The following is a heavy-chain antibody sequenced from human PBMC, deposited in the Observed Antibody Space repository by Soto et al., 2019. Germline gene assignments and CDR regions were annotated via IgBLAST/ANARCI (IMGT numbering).Heavy chain of an antibody. CDR2: VNPNSGGT. Sequence: ASVKVSCKASGYTFTGYYLHWVRQAPGQGLEWMGWVNPNSGGTNYAQKFQGRVTMTRDTSISTAYMELSRLRSDDTAVYYCARGRTGTTSYFDYWGQGNLVTVSS. D-gene: IGHD1-1*01. V-gene: IGHV1-2*02. CDR1: GYTFTGYY. J-gene: IGHJ4*02. CDR3: ARGRTGTTSYFDY.